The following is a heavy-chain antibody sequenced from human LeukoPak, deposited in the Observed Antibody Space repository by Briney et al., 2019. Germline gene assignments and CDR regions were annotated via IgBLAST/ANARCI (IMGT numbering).Heavy chain of an antibody. CDR2: IYYSGST. CDR3: ARTRYSSGWYGSPFDY. V-gene: IGHV4-59*08. Sequence: SETLSLTCTVSGGSISSYYWSWIRQPPGKGLEWIGYIYYSGSTNYNPSLKSRVTISVDTSKNQFSLKLSSVTAADTAVYYCARTRYSSGWYGSPFDYWGQGTLVTVSS. J-gene: IGHJ4*02. CDR1: GGSISSYY. D-gene: IGHD6-19*01.